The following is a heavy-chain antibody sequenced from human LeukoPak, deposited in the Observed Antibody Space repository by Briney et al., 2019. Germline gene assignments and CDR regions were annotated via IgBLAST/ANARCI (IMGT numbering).Heavy chain of an antibody. CDR1: GLNFSDFSDYS. D-gene: IGHD2-15*01. Sequence: SGGSLRLSCAASGLNFSDFSDYSMNWVGQAPGKALEWVSFISSSGTFIYYADSVKGRFTISRHNAKNSVYLQMNSLTAEDTAVYYCAKEDCSGGSCSFDYWGQGTLVTVSS. CDR2: ISSSGTFI. CDR3: AKEDCSGGSCSFDY. J-gene: IGHJ4*02. V-gene: IGHV3-21*06.